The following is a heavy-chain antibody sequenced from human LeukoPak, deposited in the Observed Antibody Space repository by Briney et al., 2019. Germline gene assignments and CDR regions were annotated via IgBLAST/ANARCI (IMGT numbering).Heavy chain of an antibody. CDR2: ISSSSSSI. D-gene: IGHD2-2*01. CDR1: GFTFSSYS. J-gene: IGHJ4*02. CDR3: ARAREYCSSTSCYAGDNDY. Sequence: GGSLRLSCAASGFTFSSYSMNWVRQAPGKGLEWVSYISSSSSSIYYADSVKGRFTISRDNSKNTLYLQMNSLRAEDTAVYYCARAREYCSSTSCYAGDNDYWGQGTLVTVSS. V-gene: IGHV3-48*01.